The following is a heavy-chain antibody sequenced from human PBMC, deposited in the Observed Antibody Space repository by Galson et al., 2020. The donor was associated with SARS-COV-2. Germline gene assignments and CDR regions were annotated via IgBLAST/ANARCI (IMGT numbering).Heavy chain of an antibody. CDR1: GFTFSHSP. J-gene: IGHJ4*02. CDR2: ISPAGSGR. D-gene: IGHD3-22*01. Sequence: GETLKISCAASGFTFSHSPMHWVRQAPGKGLEWVTVISPAGSGRVYADSAKGRFTISRDNSKNTLSLKMNSLRPEDTAVYYCAREKGSSGKAGDFEYWGQGTLVTVSS. CDR3: AREKGSSGKAGDFEY. V-gene: IGHV3-30*01.